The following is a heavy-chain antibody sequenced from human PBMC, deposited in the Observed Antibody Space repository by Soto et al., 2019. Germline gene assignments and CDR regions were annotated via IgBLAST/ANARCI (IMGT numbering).Heavy chain of an antibody. Sequence: ASVKVSRKASGYTFTSYYMHCVRQATGQGLEWMGWMNPDSGNTAYAQKFQGRVTMTMNTSISTAYMELSSLRYEDTAVYYCARDLQTIYDPWFETWGQGTLVTVSS. CDR3: ARDLQTIYDPWFET. J-gene: IGHJ5*02. V-gene: IGHV1-8*02. CDR2: MNPDSGNT. D-gene: IGHD3-3*01. CDR1: GYTFTSYY.